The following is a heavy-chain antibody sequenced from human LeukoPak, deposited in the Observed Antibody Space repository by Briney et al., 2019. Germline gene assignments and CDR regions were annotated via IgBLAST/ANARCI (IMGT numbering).Heavy chain of an antibody. J-gene: IGHJ6*04. CDR1: GFTFSTYS. V-gene: IGHV3-21*01. CDR3: AELGITMIGGV. Sequence: GGSLRLSCAASGFTFSTYSMNWVRQAPGKGLEWVSSISSSSDYIYYADSVKGRFTISRDNAKNSLYLQMNSLRAEDTAVYYCAELGITMIGGVWGKGTTVTVSS. D-gene: IGHD3-10*02. CDR2: ISSSSDYI.